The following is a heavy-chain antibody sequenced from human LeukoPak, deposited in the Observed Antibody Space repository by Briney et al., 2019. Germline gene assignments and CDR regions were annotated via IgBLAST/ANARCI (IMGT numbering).Heavy chain of an antibody. CDR3: ARDRSYYSDSGTAY. V-gene: IGHV4-61*02. D-gene: IGHD3-22*01. Sequence: TLSLTCTVSGDSINSGASYWSWIRQPAGKGLDWIGRTYTTGNTNYNPSLWRRVTISVDTPKNQFSLGLNSVTAADTAVYFCARDRSYYSDSGTAYWGQGILVTVSS. J-gene: IGHJ4*02. CDR2: TYTTGNT. CDR1: GDSINSGASY.